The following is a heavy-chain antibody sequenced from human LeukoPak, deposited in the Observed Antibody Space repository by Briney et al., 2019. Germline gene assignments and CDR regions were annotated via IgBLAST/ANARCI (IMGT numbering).Heavy chain of an antibody. V-gene: IGHV3-7*01. CDR3: ARGITEYGSGSYYSFYFDY. Sequence: GGSLRLSCAASGFTFSSYWMSWVRQAPGKGLEWVANIKQDGSEKYYVDSVKGRFTISRDNAKNSLYLQMNSLRAEDTAVYYCARGITEYGSGSYYSFYFDYWGQGTLVTVSS. CDR2: IKQDGSEK. J-gene: IGHJ4*02. CDR1: GFTFSSYW. D-gene: IGHD3-10*01.